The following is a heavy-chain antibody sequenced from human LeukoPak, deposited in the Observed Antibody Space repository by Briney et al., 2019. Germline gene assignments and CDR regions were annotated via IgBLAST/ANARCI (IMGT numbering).Heavy chain of an antibody. V-gene: IGHV1-2*02. J-gene: IGHJ4*02. CDR3: ARVGYYYDSSGYYQFDY. CDR2: INPNSGGT. D-gene: IGHD3-22*01. CDR1: GYTFTGYY. Sequence: ASVKVSCKASGYTFTGYYMHWVRQAPGQGLEWMGWINPNSGGTNYAQKFQGRVTMTRDTSISTAYMELSRLRSDDTAVYYCARVGYYYDSSGYYQFDYWGQGTPVTVSS.